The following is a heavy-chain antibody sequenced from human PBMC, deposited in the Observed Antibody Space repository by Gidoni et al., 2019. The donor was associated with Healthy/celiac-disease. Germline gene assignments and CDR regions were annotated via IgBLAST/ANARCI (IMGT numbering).Heavy chain of an antibody. CDR1: GFPVSSNY. CDR3: ARVDTAMDGYWYFDL. Sequence: EVQLVESGGGLVQPGGSLRLSCAASGFPVSSNYMSWVRQAPGKGLEWVSVIYSGGSTYYADSVKGRFTISRDNSKNTLYLQMNSLRAEDTAVYYCARVDTAMDGYWYFDLWGRGTLVTVSS. J-gene: IGHJ2*01. D-gene: IGHD5-18*01. V-gene: IGHV3-66*02. CDR2: IYSGGST.